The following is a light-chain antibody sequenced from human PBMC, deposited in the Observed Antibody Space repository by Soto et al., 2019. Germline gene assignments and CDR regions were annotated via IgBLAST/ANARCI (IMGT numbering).Light chain of an antibody. CDR1: SSDVGGYNY. CDR3: CSYAGSFTVA. CDR2: DVN. J-gene: IGLJ2*01. V-gene: IGLV2-11*01. Sequence: QSVLTQPRSVSGSPGQSVTVSCTGTSSDVGGYNYVSWYQQHTGKAPTLIVYDVNRRPSGVPERFSGSKSGNTASLTISGLQAEDEGDYYCCSYAGSFTVAFGGGTQLTVL.